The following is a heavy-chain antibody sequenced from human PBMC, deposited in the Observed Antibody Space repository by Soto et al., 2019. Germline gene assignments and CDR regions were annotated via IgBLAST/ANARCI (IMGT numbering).Heavy chain of an antibody. CDR3: ARYGEEKAAAAMVY. CDR2: INAGDGDT. J-gene: IGHJ4*02. CDR1: GYTITCCA. D-gene: IGHD6-13*01. V-gene: IGHV1-3*01. Sequence: QVQLVQSGAEVKKPGASVRVSCKASGYTITCCAMHWVRQAPGHRPEWMGWINAGDGDTKYSQNFQGRLTIIRDTSANTAYMEWSSLRSEDTAVYYCARYGEEKAAAAMVYWGQGTLVTVSS.